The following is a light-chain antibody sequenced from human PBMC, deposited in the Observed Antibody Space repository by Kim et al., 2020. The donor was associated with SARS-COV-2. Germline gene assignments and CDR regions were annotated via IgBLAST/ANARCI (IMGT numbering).Light chain of an antibody. Sequence: GQRVTISCSGGRSNLGSNTVNWYHLVPGTAPKLVIYNNDHRPSGVPDRFSGSKSGTSASLAISGLQSEDEADYYCAAWDDRLDGELFGGGTQLTVL. CDR1: RSNLGSNT. J-gene: IGLJ2*01. CDR2: NND. V-gene: IGLV1-44*01. CDR3: AAWDDRLDGEL.